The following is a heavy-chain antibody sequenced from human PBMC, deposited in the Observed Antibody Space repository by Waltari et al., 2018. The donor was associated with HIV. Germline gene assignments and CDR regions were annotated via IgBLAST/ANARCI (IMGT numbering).Heavy chain of an antibody. V-gene: IGHV3-48*01. Sequence: VQLVEPGGGLVQPGGSLGLSCAASGFPFRGYRMKWVCQAPGKGLEWVSYISSSGSTIDYADSVRGRFTISRDNAKNSLYLQLNSLRAEDTAVYYCARDYSGTYADFDYWGQGTLVTVSS. CDR2: ISSSGSTI. CDR1: GFPFRGYR. J-gene: IGHJ4*02. D-gene: IGHD1-26*01. CDR3: ARDYSGTYADFDY.